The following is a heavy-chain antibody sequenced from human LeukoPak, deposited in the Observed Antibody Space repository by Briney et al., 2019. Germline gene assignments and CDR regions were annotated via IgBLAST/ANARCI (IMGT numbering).Heavy chain of an antibody. Sequence: PGGSLRLSCAASGFTFSSYAMSWVRQAPGKGLEWVAVISYDGSNKYYADSVKGRFTISRDNSKNTLYLQMNSLRAEDTAVYYCARDWGLAWGQGTMVTVSS. J-gene: IGHJ3*01. D-gene: IGHD3-16*01. CDR1: GFTFSSYA. V-gene: IGHV3-30*04. CDR2: ISYDGSNK. CDR3: ARDWGLA.